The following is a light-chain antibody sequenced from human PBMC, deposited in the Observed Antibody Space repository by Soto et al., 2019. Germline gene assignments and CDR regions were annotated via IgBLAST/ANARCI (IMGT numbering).Light chain of an antibody. CDR1: QSISIN. V-gene: IGKV1-39*01. J-gene: IGKJ2*01. CDR3: QQTYTTRVYT. Sequence: DILLTQSPTSLSASVGDTVTITCRASQSISINLNWYQHRPGEAPKVLIYAASTLATGAPSRFSGTGVGTDFTLTTSSLQLEDFATYYCQQTYTTRVYTFAQGTKLEFK. CDR2: AAS.